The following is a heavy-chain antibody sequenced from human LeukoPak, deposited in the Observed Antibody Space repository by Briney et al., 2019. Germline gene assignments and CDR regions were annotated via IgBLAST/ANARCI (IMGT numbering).Heavy chain of an antibody. CDR3: AQNKESNGVWNTFDP. V-gene: IGHV1-69*13. CDR2: IIPIFGTA. CDR1: GGTFSSYA. Sequence: SVKVSCKASGGTFSSYAISWVRQAPGQGLEWMGGIIPIFGTANYAQKFQGRVTITADESTSTAYMELSSLRSDDTAVYYCAQNKESNGVWNTFDPWGQGTLVTVSS. D-gene: IGHD2-8*01. J-gene: IGHJ5*02.